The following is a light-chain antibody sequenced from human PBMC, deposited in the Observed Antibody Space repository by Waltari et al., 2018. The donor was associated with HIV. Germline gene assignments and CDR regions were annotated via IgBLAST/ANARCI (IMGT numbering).Light chain of an antibody. CDR1: SNNVDAQG. CDR2: RNN. CDR3: SAWDNTLNGWV. J-gene: IGLJ3*02. Sequence: QAGLTQPPSLSVGLGQTAPLPCTGDSNNVDAQGATWLQHHQGHPPKVLSHRNNHRASGVSEKFSAFRSGKTSFLTITGLRPEDEADYFCSAWDNTLNGWVFGGGTQLTVL. V-gene: IGLV10-54*04.